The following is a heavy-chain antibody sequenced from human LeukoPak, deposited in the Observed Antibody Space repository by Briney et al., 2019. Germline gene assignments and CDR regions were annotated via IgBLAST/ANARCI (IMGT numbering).Heavy chain of an antibody. CDR2: ISYDGSYK. CDR3: ASVEFVIAVAGKTLFDY. Sequence: GRSLRLSCAASGFTFSSYAMHWVRQAPGKGLEWVAVISYDGSYKYYADSVKGRFTISRDNSKNTLYLQMNSLRPDDTAVYYRASVEFVIAVAGKTLFDYWGQGTLVTVSS. V-gene: IGHV3-30*04. CDR1: GFTFSSYA. D-gene: IGHD6-19*01. J-gene: IGHJ4*02.